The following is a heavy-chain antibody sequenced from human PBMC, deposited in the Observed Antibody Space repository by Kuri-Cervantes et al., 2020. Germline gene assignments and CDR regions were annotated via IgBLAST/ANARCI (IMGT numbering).Heavy chain of an antibody. Sequence: GESLKISCAASGFTFSSYSMNWVRQAPGKGLEWVSSISSSSSYIYYPGSVKGRFTISRENAKNSLYLQMNSLRAGDAAVYYCARSGSTVTTMGWYFDLWGRGTLVTVSS. CDR2: ISSSSSYI. D-gene: IGHD4-17*01. J-gene: IGHJ2*01. V-gene: IGHV3-21*01. CDR3: ARSGSTVTTMGWYFDL. CDR1: GFTFSSYS.